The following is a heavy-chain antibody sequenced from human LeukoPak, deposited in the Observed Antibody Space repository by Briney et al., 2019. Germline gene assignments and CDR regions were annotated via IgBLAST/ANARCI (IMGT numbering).Heavy chain of an antibody. V-gene: IGHV4-34*01. D-gene: IGHD6-19*01. CDR2: INHSGST. J-gene: IGHJ4*02. CDR3: ARGKGSGWTFDY. CDR1: GGSFSGYY. Sequence: SETLSLTCAVYGGSFSGYYWTWIRQPPGKGLEWIGEINHSGSTNYNPSPKSRVTISVDTSKTQFSLKLSSVTAADTAVYYCARGKGSGWTFDYWGQGTLVTVSS.